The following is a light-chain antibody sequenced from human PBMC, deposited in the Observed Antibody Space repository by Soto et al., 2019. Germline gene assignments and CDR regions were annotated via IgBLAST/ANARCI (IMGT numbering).Light chain of an antibody. Sequence: QSVLTQPPSVSGAPGQRVTISCTGSSSNIGAGYDVHWYQQLPGTAPKLLIYGNSNRPSGVPDRFSGSKSGTSASLAITGLQAEDEADYYCQSYDSSPHVVFGGGTKVT. J-gene: IGLJ2*01. CDR1: SSNIGAGYD. CDR2: GNS. CDR3: QSYDSSPHVV. V-gene: IGLV1-40*01.